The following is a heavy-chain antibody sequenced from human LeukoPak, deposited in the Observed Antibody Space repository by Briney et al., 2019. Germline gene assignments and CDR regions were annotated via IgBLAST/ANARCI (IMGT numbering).Heavy chain of an antibody. D-gene: IGHD4-17*01. Sequence: GVSLRLSCAASGFTFNNCAMGWVRQAPGKGLEWVSAISGSGGSTYYADSVKGRFTISRDNSKNTLFLQMNSLRAEDTALYYCAKDISRRDGDYDYFDYWGQGTLVTVSS. V-gene: IGHV3-23*01. CDR1: GFTFNNCA. J-gene: IGHJ4*02. CDR2: ISGSGGST. CDR3: AKDISRRDGDYDYFDY.